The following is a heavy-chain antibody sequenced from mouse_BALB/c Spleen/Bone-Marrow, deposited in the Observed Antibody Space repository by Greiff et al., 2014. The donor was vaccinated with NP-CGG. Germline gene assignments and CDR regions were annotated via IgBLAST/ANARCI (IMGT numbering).Heavy chain of an antibody. CDR3: ARGRDYDVFAY. D-gene: IGHD2-4*01. CDR1: GYTFTSYW. Sequence: VQMQQSGAELVRPGASVKLSCKASGYTFTSYWVNWVKQRPEQGLEWIGRIYPYYSETHYNQKFKDKAILTVDKSSSTAYMQLSNFASDDSAVYYCARGRDYDVFAYWGQGTLVTVSA. J-gene: IGHJ3*01. V-gene: IGHV1-61*01. CDR2: IYPYYSET.